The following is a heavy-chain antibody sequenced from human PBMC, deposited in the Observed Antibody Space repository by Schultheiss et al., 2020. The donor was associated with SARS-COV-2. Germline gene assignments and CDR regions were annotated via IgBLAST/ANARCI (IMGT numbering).Heavy chain of an antibody. CDR3: ARDDVVALPDY. Sequence: VKVSCKASGGTFSSYAISWVRQAPGQGLEWMGGIIPIFGTANYAQKFQGRVTITRDTSASTAYMELSSLRSEDTAVYYCARDDVVALPDYWGQGTLVTVSS. CDR1: GGTFSSYA. J-gene: IGHJ4*02. V-gene: IGHV1-69*13. CDR2: IIPIFGTA. D-gene: IGHD2-21*01.